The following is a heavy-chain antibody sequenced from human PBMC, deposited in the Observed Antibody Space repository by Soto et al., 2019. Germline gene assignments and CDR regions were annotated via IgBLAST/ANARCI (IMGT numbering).Heavy chain of an antibody. J-gene: IGHJ6*02. V-gene: IGHV1-69*06. Sequence: SVKVSCKASGGTFSSYAISWVRQAPGQGLEWMGGIIPIFGTANYAQKFQGRVTITADKSTSTAYMELSSLRSEDTAVYYCARTYCSGGSCYSGYYYYGMDVWGQGTTVTGSS. CDR2: IIPIFGTA. D-gene: IGHD2-15*01. CDR3: ARTYCSGGSCYSGYYYYGMDV. CDR1: GGTFSSYA.